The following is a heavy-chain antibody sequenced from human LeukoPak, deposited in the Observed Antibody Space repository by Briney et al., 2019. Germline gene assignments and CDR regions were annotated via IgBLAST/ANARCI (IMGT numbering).Heavy chain of an antibody. J-gene: IGHJ4*02. CDR3: AKRGESSSWYFDC. CDR2: IWYDGSNK. V-gene: IGHV3-30*02. Sequence: GGSLRLSCAASGFTFSSYGMHWVRQAPGRGLEWVAVIWYDGSNKYYADSVKGRFTISRDNSKNTLYLQMNSLRAEDTAVYYCAKRGESSSWYFDCWGQGTLVTVSS. D-gene: IGHD6-13*01. CDR1: GFTFSSYG.